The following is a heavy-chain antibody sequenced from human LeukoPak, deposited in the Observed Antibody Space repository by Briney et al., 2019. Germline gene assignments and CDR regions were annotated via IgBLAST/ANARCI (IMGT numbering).Heavy chain of an antibody. D-gene: IGHD4-17*01. Sequence: QTGGSLRLSCVATGVAFRSEYMHWVRQAPGKGLVWVSRITTDGSTTYADSVRGRFTISRDNSKNTLCLQMNSLRAEDTAVYYCARDRGYGDYGGGYFDYWGQGTLVTVSS. CDR1: GVAFRSEY. CDR3: ARDRGYGDYGGGYFDY. CDR2: ITTDGST. J-gene: IGHJ4*02. V-gene: IGHV3-74*01.